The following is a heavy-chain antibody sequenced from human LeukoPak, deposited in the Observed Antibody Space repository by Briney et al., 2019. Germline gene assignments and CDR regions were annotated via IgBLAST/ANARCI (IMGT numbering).Heavy chain of an antibody. J-gene: IGHJ6*03. CDR3: ARARGDFWSGYYINYYYYYMDV. CDR2: IIPIFGTA. CDR1: GGTFSSYA. Sequence: SVKASCKASGGTFSSYAISWVRQAPGQGLEWMGGIIPIFGTANYAQKFQGRVTITTDESTSTAYMELSSLRSEDTAVYYCARARGDFWSGYYINYYYYYMDVWGKGTTVTVSS. V-gene: IGHV1-69*05. D-gene: IGHD3-3*01.